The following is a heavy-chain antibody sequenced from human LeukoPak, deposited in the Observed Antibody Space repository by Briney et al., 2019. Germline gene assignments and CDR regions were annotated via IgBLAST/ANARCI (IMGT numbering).Heavy chain of an antibody. J-gene: IGHJ4*02. CDR2: IWYDGSKK. V-gene: IGHV3-33*06. D-gene: IGHD3-22*01. Sequence: GGSLRLSCAASGFTFNGHGMHWVRQAPGKGLEWVAAIWYDGSKKYHADSVKGRFTISRDNSNNTLYLQMNSLRAEDTAVYYCVQGLGFHDSNGYYNCFDYWGQGTLVTVSS. CDR1: GFTFNGHG. CDR3: VQGLGFHDSNGYYNCFDY.